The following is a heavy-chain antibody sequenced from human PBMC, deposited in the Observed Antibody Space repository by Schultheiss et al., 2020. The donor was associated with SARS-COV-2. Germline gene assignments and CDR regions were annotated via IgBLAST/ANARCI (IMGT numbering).Heavy chain of an antibody. J-gene: IGHJ5*02. D-gene: IGHD2-15*01. CDR3: ARVGGGSEGWFDP. Sequence: SETLSLTCTVSGGSISSYYWSWIRQPPGKGLEWIGEINHSGSTNYNPSLKSRVTISVDTSKNQFSLKLSSVTAADTAVYYCARVGGGSEGWFDPWGQGTLVTVSS. CDR2: INHSGST. V-gene: IGHV4-59*01. CDR1: GGSISSYY.